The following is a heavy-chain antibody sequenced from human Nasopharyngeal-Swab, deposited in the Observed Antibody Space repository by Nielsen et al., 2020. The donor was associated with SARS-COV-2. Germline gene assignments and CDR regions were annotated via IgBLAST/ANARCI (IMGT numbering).Heavy chain of an antibody. J-gene: IGHJ4*02. CDR1: GFTFDDYA. D-gene: IGHD6-25*01. CDR3: AKLGSTGSPLVY. V-gene: IGHV3-9*01. CDR2: ISWNSGSI. Sequence: ALRLSCAASGFTFDDYAMHWVRQAPGKGLEWVSGISWNSGSIGYADSVKGRFTISRDNAKNSLYLQMNSLRAEDTALYYCAKLGSTGSPLVYWGQGTLVTVSS.